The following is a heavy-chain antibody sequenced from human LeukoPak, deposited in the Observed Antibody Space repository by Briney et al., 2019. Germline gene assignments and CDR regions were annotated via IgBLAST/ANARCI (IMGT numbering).Heavy chain of an antibody. CDR3: ARHRGGGGYHYMDV. CDR1: GGCLGRSNTY. CDR2: ILHSGYT. D-gene: IGHD2-21*01. Sequence: PSDTLSLTCTVSGGCLGRSNTYWGWIRQTPGKGLEWLGTILHSGYTYNNPSLKSRVTMSVDSSKNQFSLSLSSVTAADTAVYFCARHRGGGGYHYMDVWGKGTTVIVSS. V-gene: IGHV4-39*01. J-gene: IGHJ6*03.